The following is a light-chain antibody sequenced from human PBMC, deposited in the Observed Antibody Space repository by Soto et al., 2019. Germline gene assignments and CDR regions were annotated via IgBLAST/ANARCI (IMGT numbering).Light chain of an antibody. J-gene: IGKJ4*01. CDR2: GAS. Sequence: EIVLTQSPGTLSLSPGERATLSCRASQSVNNNYLAWYQQKPGQAPRLLIYGASRRATGIPDRFSGSGSGTDFTLTISSLEPEDFAVYSCQQYGSSPLTCGGGTKVEIK. CDR1: QSVNNNY. CDR3: QQYGSSPLT. V-gene: IGKV3-20*01.